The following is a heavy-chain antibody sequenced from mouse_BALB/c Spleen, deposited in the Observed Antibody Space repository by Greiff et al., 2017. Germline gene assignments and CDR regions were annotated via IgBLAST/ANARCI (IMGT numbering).Heavy chain of an antibody. CDR2: IDPETGGT. D-gene: IGHD2-12*01. CDR3: TRSTLRRFDY. CDR1: GYTFTDYE. J-gene: IGHJ2*01. V-gene: IGHV1-15*01. Sequence: QVQLKESGAELVRPGASVTLSCKASGYTFTDYEMHWVKQTPVHGLEWIGAIDPETGGTAYNQKFKGKATLTADKSSSTAYMELRSLTSEDSAVYYCTRSTLRRFDYWGQGTTLTVSS.